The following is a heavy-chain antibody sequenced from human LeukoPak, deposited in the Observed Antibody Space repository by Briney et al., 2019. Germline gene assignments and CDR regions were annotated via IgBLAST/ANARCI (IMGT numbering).Heavy chain of an antibody. D-gene: IGHD3-10*01. V-gene: IGHV3-21*01. CDR2: ISSSSYI. J-gene: IGHJ6*03. Sequence: GGPLRLSCAASGLPFKIYSMIWVRQAPGEAGEGVSSISSSSYIYYAASVKGRFTISRDNAKNSMYLQMNSLRAEDTAVYYCARHPYGSGSDYKKNYYMDVWGKGTTVTVSS. CDR1: GLPFKIYS. CDR3: ARHPYGSGSDYKKNYYMDV.